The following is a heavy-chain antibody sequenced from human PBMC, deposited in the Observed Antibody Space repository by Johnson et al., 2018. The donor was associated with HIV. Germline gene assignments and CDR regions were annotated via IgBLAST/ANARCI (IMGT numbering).Heavy chain of an antibody. Sequence: QVQLVESGGGVVQPGRYLRLSCAASGFTFSSYGMHWVRQAPGKGLEWVAVISYDGSNKYYADSVKGRFTISRDNSKNTLYLQMNSLRAGDTAVYYCAREVGSWYSSSSGAFDIWGQGTMVTVSS. CDR1: GFTFSSYG. CDR2: ISYDGSNK. D-gene: IGHD6-6*01. CDR3: AREVGSWYSSSSGAFDI. V-gene: IGHV3-30*03. J-gene: IGHJ3*02.